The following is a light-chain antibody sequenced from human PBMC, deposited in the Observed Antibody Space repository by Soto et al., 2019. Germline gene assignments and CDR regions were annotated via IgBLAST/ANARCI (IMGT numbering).Light chain of an antibody. V-gene: IGKV1-5*01. CDR2: DAS. CDR3: QQYKIYSRT. J-gene: IGKJ1*01. Sequence: DIQMTQSPSTLSASVGDRVTITCRASQSISSWLAWYQQKPGKAPKLLIFDASSLESGVPSRFSGSGSGKEFTLTISSLQPDDFATYYCQQYKIYSRTFGHGTKVEIK. CDR1: QSISSW.